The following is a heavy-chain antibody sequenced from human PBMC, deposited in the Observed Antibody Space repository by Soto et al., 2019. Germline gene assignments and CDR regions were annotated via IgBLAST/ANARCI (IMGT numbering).Heavy chain of an antibody. V-gene: IGHV4-59*11. CDR3: ARMHPDIIIFDF. D-gene: IGHD2-15*01. CDR2: IFPRVTT. Sequence: TSETLSLTCTVSNGSISSHYWSWIRQPPGKRLEWIGYIFPRVTTNYNPSLESRVTISVDMSQNQFSLSLTSVTAADTAVYYCARMHPDIIIFDFWGRGTLVTVSS. J-gene: IGHJ4*02. CDR1: NGSISSHY.